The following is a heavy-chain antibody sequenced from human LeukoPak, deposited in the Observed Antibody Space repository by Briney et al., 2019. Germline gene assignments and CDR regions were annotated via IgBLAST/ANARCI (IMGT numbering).Heavy chain of an antibody. D-gene: IGHD1-1*01. CDR1: GGPLSAYY. V-gene: IGHV4-59*01. CDR3: ATGETGSTLGGY. Sequence: PSETLSLTCTVSGGPLSAYYWTWIRQPPGKGLEWLGYIYDSGSTSYNPSLKSRVTISVDTSKNQFSLKLTSVTAADTAVYYCATGETGSTLGGYWGQGTLVTVSS. J-gene: IGHJ4*02. CDR2: IYDSGST.